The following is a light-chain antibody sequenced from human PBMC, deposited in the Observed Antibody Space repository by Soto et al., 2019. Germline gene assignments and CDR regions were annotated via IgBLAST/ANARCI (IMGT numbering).Light chain of an antibody. CDR2: GTS. CDR1: QSVSSSY. CDR3: QQFGRT. Sequence: EIVITQSPATLSVYPGERATLSCRASQSVSSSYLAWYQQRPGQAPRLLIYGTSNRATGIPDRFSGSGSGTDFTLTIARLEPEDFAVYYCQQFGRTFGQGTKVDIK. V-gene: IGKV3-20*01. J-gene: IGKJ1*01.